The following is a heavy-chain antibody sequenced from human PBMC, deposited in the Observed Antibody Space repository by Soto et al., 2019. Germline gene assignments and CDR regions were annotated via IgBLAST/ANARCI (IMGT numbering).Heavy chain of an antibody. J-gene: IGHJ6*02. CDR3: ARGGFVAGLYNALDA. CDR1: GGTLSTNA. V-gene: IGHV1-69*06. D-gene: IGHD6-19*01. CDR2: IIPMFGSP. Sequence: QVQLVQSGAEVKKAGSSVKVSCKTSGGTLSTNAISWVRQAPGQGLEWMGAIIPMFGSPKYAQKFQGRVTITADNPTDTIYMERLSLTSADTAVYYCARGGFVAGLYNALDAWGQGTTVAVSS.